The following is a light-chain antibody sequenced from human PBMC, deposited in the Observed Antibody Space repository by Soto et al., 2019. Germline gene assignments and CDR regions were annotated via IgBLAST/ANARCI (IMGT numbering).Light chain of an antibody. CDR1: SNDIGKYDY. CDR2: EVS. V-gene: IGLV2-14*01. Sequence: QSALTQPASVSGSPGQSITISCTGTSNDIGKYDYVAWYQQYPGMAPKLIIFEVSNRPSGVSDRYSASKSGNTASLTISALQAEDEADYYCMPYTTSSTRVFGGGTKVTVL. J-gene: IGLJ3*02. CDR3: MPYTTSSTRV.